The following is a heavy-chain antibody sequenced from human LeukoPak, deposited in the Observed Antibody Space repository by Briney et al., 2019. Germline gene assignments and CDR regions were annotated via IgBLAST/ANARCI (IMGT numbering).Heavy chain of an antibody. Sequence: PGGSLRLSCTASGFTFGDYAMSWVRQAPGKGLEWVGFIRSKAYGGTTEYAASVKGRFTISRDDSKSIAYLQMNSLKTEDTAVYYCTRTHRGYSYGYDYYYYYYMDVWGKGTTVTISS. J-gene: IGHJ6*03. CDR3: TRTHRGYSYGYDYYYYYYMDV. D-gene: IGHD5-18*01. CDR2: IRSKAYGGTT. CDR1: GFTFGDYA. V-gene: IGHV3-49*04.